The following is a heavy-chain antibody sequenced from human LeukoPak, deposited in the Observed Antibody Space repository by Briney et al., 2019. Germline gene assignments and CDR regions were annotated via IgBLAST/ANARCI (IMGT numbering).Heavy chain of an antibody. CDR3: ARRGLNRQNFDY. Sequence: PSETLSLTCTVSDDSINNNYWSWIRQPPGKELECIGYIHYSGSTNYNPSLKSRVTISIDTSKNQFSLKLNSVIAADTAVYYCARRGLNRQNFDYWGQGTLVTVSS. D-gene: IGHD3-16*01. CDR1: DDSINNNY. J-gene: IGHJ4*02. V-gene: IGHV4-59*08. CDR2: IHYSGST.